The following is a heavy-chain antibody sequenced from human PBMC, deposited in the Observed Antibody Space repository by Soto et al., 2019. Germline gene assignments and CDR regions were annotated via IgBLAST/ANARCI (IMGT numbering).Heavy chain of an antibody. D-gene: IGHD3-16*01. Sequence: EVQLLESGGGLVQPGGSLRLSCVGSGLEFSHYAMSWVRQAPGKGLEWVSIVSASGRSRYHADSVKGRFTISRDNSKNTLYLHMTNLRAEDTAVYYCAKDGNWLDVYYDVWGQGTPVTVSS. V-gene: IGHV3-23*01. CDR2: VSASGRSR. CDR1: GLEFSHYA. CDR3: AKDGNWLDVYYDV. J-gene: IGHJ4*02.